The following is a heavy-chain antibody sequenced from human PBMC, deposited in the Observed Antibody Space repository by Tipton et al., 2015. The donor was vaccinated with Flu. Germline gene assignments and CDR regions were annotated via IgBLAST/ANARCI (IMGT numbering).Heavy chain of an antibody. CDR1: GYSITSGHY. CDR2: RYHSGST. Sequence: TLSLTCAVSGYSITSGHYWGWIRQSPGKGLEWIGSRYHSGSTYYDPSLKSRVTISVDTSKNQFSLKLSSVTAADTAVYYCARDSTGMGGWLDPWGQGALVIVSS. D-gene: IGHD3-16*01. V-gene: IGHV4-38-2*02. J-gene: IGHJ5*02. CDR3: ARDSTGMGGWLDP.